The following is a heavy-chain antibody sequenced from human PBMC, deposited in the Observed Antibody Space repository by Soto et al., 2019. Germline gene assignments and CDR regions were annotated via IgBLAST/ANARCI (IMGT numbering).Heavy chain of an antibody. Sequence: PGGSLRLSCAASGFTFSSYAMHWVRQAPGKGLEWVAVISYDGSNKYYADSVKGRFTISRDNSKNTLYLQMNSLRAEDTAVYYCASTYYDFWSGYQFDYWGQGTLVTVS. J-gene: IGHJ4*02. CDR1: GFTFSSYA. CDR2: ISYDGSNK. CDR3: ASTYYDFWSGYQFDY. D-gene: IGHD3-3*01. V-gene: IGHV3-30-3*01.